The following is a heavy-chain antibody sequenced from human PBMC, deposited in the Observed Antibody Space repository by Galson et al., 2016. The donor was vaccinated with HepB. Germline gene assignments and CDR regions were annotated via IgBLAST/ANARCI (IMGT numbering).Heavy chain of an antibody. D-gene: IGHD1-26*01. CDR1: GFTFTNYA. V-gene: IGHV3-30-3*01. Sequence: SPRLSCATSGFTFTNYALHWVRQAPGKGLEWVAGISFDGNNKDYSASVKGRFSISRDNFKNTLYLQLNSMKTEDTAVYYCGNSTYYRGYVDYWGQGTLVTVSS. J-gene: IGHJ4*02. CDR3: GNSTYYRGYVDY. CDR2: ISFDGNNK.